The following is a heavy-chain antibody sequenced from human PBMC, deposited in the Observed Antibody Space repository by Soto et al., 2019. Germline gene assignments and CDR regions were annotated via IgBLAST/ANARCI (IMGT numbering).Heavy chain of an antibody. CDR2: FDPEDGET. V-gene: IGHV1-24*01. CDR3: ATGYNWNYDYYYYMDV. Sequence: ALVKLSCKVSGYTLTELSMHWVRQAPGKGLEWMGGFDPEDGETIYAQKFQGRVTMTEDTSTDTAYMELSSLRSEDTAVYYCATGYNWNYDYYYYMDVWGKGTTVTVSS. CDR1: GYTLTELS. D-gene: IGHD1-20*01. J-gene: IGHJ6*03.